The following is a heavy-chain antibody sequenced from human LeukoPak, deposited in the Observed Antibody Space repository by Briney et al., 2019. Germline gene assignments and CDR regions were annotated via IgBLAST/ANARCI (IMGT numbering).Heavy chain of an antibody. J-gene: IGHJ4*02. CDR3: AVGSYYFDY. D-gene: IGHD3-10*01. Sequence: GGSLRLSCAASGFTFSSYWMYWVRQAPGKGLVWVSRINTDGSSTDYADSVKGRFTISRDNAKNTLYVQMNSLRAEDTAVYYCAVGSYYFDYWGQGTLVTVSS. V-gene: IGHV3-74*01. CDR1: GFTFSSYW. CDR2: INTDGSST.